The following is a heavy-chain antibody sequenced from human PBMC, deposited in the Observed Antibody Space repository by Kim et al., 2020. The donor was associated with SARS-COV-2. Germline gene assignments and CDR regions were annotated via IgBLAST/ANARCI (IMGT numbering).Heavy chain of an antibody. D-gene: IGHD1-1*01. V-gene: IGHV3-23*03. CDR1: GFTFSSYA. J-gene: IGHJ4*02. Sequence: GGSLRLSCAASGFTFSSYAMSWVRQAPGKGLEWVSVIYSGGSSTYYADSVKGRFTISRDNSKNTLYLQMNSLRAEDTAVYYCAKDRGTGTYNTFDYWGQGTLVTVSS. CDR2: IYSGGSST. CDR3: AKDRGTGTYNTFDY.